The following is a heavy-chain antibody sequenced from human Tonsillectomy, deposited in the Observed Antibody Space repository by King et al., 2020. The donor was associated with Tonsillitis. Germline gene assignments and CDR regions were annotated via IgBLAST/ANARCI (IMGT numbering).Heavy chain of an antibody. CDR3: ARGVRYFDWLFSPD. D-gene: IGHD3-9*01. Sequence: VQLQQWGAGLLKPSETLSLTCAVYGGSFSGYYWSWIRQPPGKGLEWIGEINHSGSTNYNPSLKSRVTISVDTSKNQFSLKLGSVTAADTAVYYCARGVRYFDWLFSPDWGQGTLVTVSS. CDR1: GGSFSGYY. CDR2: INHSGST. J-gene: IGHJ4*02. V-gene: IGHV4-34*01.